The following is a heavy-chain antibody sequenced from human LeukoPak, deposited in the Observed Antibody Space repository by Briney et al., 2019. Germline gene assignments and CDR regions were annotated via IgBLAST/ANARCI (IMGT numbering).Heavy chain of an antibody. V-gene: IGHV3-30-3*01. CDR3: ARDSSEVLLWFGDSFGWFDP. D-gene: IGHD3-10*01. CDR1: GFTFSSYA. Sequence: PGRSLRLSCAASGFTFSSYAMHWVRQAPGKGLEWVAVISYDGSNKYYADSVKGRFTISRDNSKNTLYLQMNSLRAEDTAVYYCARDSSEVLLWFGDSFGWFDPWGQGTLVTVSS. J-gene: IGHJ5*02. CDR2: ISYDGSNK.